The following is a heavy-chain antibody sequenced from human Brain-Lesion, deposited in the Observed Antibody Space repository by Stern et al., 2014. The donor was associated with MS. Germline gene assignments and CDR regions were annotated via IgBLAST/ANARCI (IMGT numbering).Heavy chain of an antibody. CDR1: GGSISSSNW. J-gene: IGHJ4*02. V-gene: IGHV4-4*02. Sequence: QVQLGQSGPGLVKPSGTLSLTCAVSGGSISSSNWWSWVRQSPGKGLEWIGESDHSGSTIYNPSLKSRVPESVEKSKNRLSLKLRSVPAADTAVYFCARFPASRPHVFDSWGQGTLVTVSS. D-gene: IGHD6-13*01. CDR3: ARFPASRPHVFDS. CDR2: SDHSGST.